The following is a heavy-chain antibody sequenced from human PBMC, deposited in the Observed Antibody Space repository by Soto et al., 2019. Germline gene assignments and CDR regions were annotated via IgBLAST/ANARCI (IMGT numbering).Heavy chain of an antibody. CDR2: IYYSGST. Sequence: SETLSLTCTVSGGSISSGDYYWSWIRQPPGKGLEWIGYIYYSGSTYYNPSLKSRVTISVDTSKNQFSLKLSSVTAADTAVYYCARESYSSSSHPLDPWGQGTLVTVSS. CDR1: GGSISSGDYY. J-gene: IGHJ5*02. V-gene: IGHV4-30-4*01. CDR3: ARESYSSSSHPLDP. D-gene: IGHD6-6*01.